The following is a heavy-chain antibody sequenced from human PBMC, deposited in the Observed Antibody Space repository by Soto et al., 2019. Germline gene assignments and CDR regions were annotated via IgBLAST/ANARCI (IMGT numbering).Heavy chain of an antibody. V-gene: IGHV1-18*04. Sequence: QVQLVQSGAEVKKPGASVKVSCKASGYTFTSYGISWVRQAPGQGLEWMGWISAYNGNTNYAQKLQGRVTMTTVTPRRTADRELRSLNSDDTALYYCARGWGWKQPQSGGDYWGQGTLVTVSS. D-gene: IGHD2-15*01. J-gene: IGHJ4*02. CDR1: GYTFTSYG. CDR2: ISAYNGNT. CDR3: ARGWGWKQPQSGGDY.